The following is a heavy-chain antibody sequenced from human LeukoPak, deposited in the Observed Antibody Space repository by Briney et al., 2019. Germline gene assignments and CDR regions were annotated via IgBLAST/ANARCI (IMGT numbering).Heavy chain of an antibody. CDR3: ARAGQLVRMDAFDI. D-gene: IGHD6-6*01. J-gene: IGHJ3*02. CDR1: GGSISSSSYY. Sequence: PSETLSLTCTVSGGSISSSSYYWGWIRQPPGKGLEWIGSIYYSGSTNYNPSLKSRVTISVDTSKNQFSLKLSSVTAADTAVYYCARAGQLVRMDAFDIWGQGTMVTVSS. CDR2: IYYSGST. V-gene: IGHV4-39*07.